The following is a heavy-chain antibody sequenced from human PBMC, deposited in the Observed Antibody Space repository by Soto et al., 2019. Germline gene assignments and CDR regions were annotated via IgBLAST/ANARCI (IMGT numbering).Heavy chain of an antibody. CDR2: ISYDGSNK. V-gene: IGHV3-30*18. CDR3: AKDGLYYYASSGYLY. D-gene: IGHD3-22*01. J-gene: IGHJ4*02. CDR1: GFTFSSYV. Sequence: GGSLRLSCASSGFTFSSYVMHWVRQAPGKGLEWVAVISYDGSNKYYADSVKGRFTISRDNSKNTLYLQMNSLRAEDTAVYYCAKDGLYYYASSGYLYWGQGT.